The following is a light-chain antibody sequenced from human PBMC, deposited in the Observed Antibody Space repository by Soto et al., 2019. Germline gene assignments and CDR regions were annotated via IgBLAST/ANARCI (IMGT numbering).Light chain of an antibody. CDR3: SSYTSSSTL. Sequence: QSALTQPASVSGSPGQSITISCTGTSSDVGGYNYVSWYQQHPGKAPKLMIYAVTDRPAGVSSRFSGSKSGNTASLTISGLQAEDEADYYCSSYTSSSTLFGTGTRSRS. CDR1: SSDVGGYNY. J-gene: IGLJ1*01. CDR2: AVT. V-gene: IGLV2-14*01.